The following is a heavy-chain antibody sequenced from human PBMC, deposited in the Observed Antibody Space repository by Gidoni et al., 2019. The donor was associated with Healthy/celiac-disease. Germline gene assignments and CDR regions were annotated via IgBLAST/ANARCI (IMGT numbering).Heavy chain of an antibody. D-gene: IGHD6-6*01. CDR3: ARSSSSVGREFDY. CDR2: INPNRVGT. J-gene: IGHJ4*02. CDR1: GYTFTGYY. V-gene: IGHV1-2*04. Sequence: QVQLVQSGAAVKKPGASVTVSCKASGYTFTGYYMHWVRQVPGQGLVWMGWINPNRVGTTYAQKFQGWVTMTRDTSISTAYMELSRLRSDDTAVYYCARSSSSVGREFDYWGQGTLVTVSS.